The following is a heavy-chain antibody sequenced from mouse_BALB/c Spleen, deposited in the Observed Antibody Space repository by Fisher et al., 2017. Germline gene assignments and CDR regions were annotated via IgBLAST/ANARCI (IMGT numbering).Heavy chain of an antibody. V-gene: IGHV5-6*01. J-gene: IGHJ4*01. Sequence: RFTISRDNAKNTLYLQMSSLKSEDTALYYCARHDVYGNYPAMDYWGQGTSVTVSS. CDR3: ARHDVYGNYPAMDY. D-gene: IGHD2-10*02.